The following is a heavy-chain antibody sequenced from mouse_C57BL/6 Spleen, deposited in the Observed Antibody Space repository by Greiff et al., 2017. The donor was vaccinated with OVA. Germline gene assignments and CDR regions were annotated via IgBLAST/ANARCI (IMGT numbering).Heavy chain of an antibody. D-gene: IGHD1-3*01. Sequence: QVQLKQSGAELARPGASVKLSCKASGYTFTSYGISWVKQRTGQGLEWIGEIYPRSGNTYYNEKFKGKATLTADKSSSTAYMELRSLTSEDSAVYFCARSGGVKGAMDYWGQGTSVTVSS. CDR3: ARSGGVKGAMDY. V-gene: IGHV1-81*01. J-gene: IGHJ4*01. CDR1: GYTFTSYG. CDR2: IYPRSGNT.